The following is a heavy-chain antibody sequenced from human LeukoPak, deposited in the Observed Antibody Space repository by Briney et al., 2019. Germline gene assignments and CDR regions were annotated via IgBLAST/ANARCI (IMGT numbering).Heavy chain of an antibody. CDR3: ARGGAQLGITRGPLLDY. CDR1: GYTFTSYA. D-gene: IGHD7-27*01. V-gene: IGHV1-3*01. Sequence: ASVKVSCKASGYTFTSYAMHWVRQAPGQRLGWMGWINAGNGNTKYSQKFQGRVTITRDTSASTAYMELSSLRSEDTAVYYCARGGAQLGITRGPLLDYWGQGTLVTVSS. CDR2: INAGNGNT. J-gene: IGHJ4*02.